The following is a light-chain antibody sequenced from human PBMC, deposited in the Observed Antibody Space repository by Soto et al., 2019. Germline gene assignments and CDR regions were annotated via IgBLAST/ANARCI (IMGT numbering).Light chain of an antibody. J-gene: IGLJ2*01. CDR1: SSDVGGYNY. CDR3: SSYAGSHNYVV. V-gene: IGLV2-8*01. Sequence: QSALTQPPSASGSPGQSVTISCTGTSSDVGGYNYVSWYQQHPGKAPKLMISEVNKRPSGVPDRFSGSKSGNTASLTFSGLQAEDEADYYCSSYAGSHNYVVFGGGTKLTVL. CDR2: EVN.